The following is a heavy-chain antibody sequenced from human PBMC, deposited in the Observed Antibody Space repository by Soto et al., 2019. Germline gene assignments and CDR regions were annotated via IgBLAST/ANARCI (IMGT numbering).Heavy chain of an antibody. V-gene: IGHV3-15*01. CDR3: STALRWELTLFDY. CDR2: IKSTSDGGTV. D-gene: IGHD1-26*01. Sequence: EVQLVESGGDLVKPGGSLRLSCAASGFSFSNAWMSWVRQAPGKGLEWVGRIKSTSDGGTVEYATSVKGRFTISRDDSKNTLYLQLNSLKSEDTAVYYCSTALRWELTLFDYWGQGTLVTVSS. J-gene: IGHJ4*02. CDR1: GFSFSNAW.